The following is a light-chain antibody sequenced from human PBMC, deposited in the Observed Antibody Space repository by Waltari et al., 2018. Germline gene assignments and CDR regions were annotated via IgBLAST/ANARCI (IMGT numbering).Light chain of an antibody. CDR3: QQYNNWPVT. CDR2: GAS. V-gene: IGKV3-15*01. CDR1: QSVSSN. Sequence: EIVMTQSPATLSVSPGERATLSCRASQSVSSNLAWYPQKPGQAPRLFIYGASTRATGIPARFSGSGSGTEFSLTISSLQSEDFAVYYCQQYNNWPVTFGQGTKVEIK. J-gene: IGKJ1*01.